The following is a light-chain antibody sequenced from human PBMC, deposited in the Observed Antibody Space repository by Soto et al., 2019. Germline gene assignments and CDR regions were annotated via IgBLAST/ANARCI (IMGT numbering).Light chain of an antibody. CDR1: QYISGS. CDR2: GAS. J-gene: IGKJ5*01. CDR3: QQSHTIPIT. V-gene: IGKV1-39*01. Sequence: DIRMTQSPSSLSASVGDRVTITCQASQYISGSLNWYQQIPGRSPKLLIYGASNLEAGVPSRFRGSGSGTDFTLTISSLQPEDIATYYCQQSHTIPITFGPGTRLEIK.